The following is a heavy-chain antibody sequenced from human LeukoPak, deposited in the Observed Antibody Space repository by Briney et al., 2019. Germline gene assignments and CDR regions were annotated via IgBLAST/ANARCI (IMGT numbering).Heavy chain of an antibody. V-gene: IGHV4-39*01. Sequence: SETLSLTCTVSGGSISSSSYYWGWIRQPPGKGLEWIGSIYYSGSTYYNPSLKGRVTISVDTSKNQFSLKLSSVTAADTAVYYCARPYCSGGSCQFDYWGQGTLVTVSS. J-gene: IGHJ4*02. CDR1: GGSISSSSYY. CDR3: ARPYCSGGSCQFDY. CDR2: IYYSGST. D-gene: IGHD2-15*01.